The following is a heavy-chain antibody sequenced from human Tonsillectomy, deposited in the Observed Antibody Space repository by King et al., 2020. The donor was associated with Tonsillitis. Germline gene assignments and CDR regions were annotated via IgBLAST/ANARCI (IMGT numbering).Heavy chain of an antibody. D-gene: IGHD3-3*01. CDR1: GGSISSYY. Sequence: VQLQESGPGLVKPSETLSLTCTVSGGSISSYYWSWIRQPPGKGLEWIGYIYYSGSTNYNPPPKSRVTITVDTSKNQFSLKLSSVTAADTAVYYCARYYDFWSGPQDWGQGTLVTVSS. J-gene: IGHJ4*02. CDR3: ARYYDFWSGPQD. V-gene: IGHV4-59*01. CDR2: IYYSGST.